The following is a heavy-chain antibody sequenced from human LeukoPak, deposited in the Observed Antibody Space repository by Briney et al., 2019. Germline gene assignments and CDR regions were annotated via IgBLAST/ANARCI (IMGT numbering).Heavy chain of an antibody. CDR1: GGSISSSAYH. D-gene: IGHD2-15*01. CDR2: IHNSGST. J-gene: IGHJ3*02. Sequence: PSETLSLTSTVSGGSISSSAYHWGWIRQPPGKGLEWIGSIHNSGSTYYNPSLESRVTISVRTSKNQFSLKLSSVTAADTAVYYCARVGGGRHSEAFDIWGQGTIVTASS. V-gene: IGHV4-39*01. CDR3: ARVGGGRHSEAFDI.